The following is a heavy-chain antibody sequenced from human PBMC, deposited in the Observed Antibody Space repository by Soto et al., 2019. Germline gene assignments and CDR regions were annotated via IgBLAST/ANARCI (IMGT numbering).Heavy chain of an antibody. Sequence: SETLSLTCTVSGGSISSGDYYWSWIRQPPGKDLEWIGYIYYSGSTYYNPSLKSRVTISVDTSKSQFSLKLSSVTAADTAVYYCASTPTYYDFWSGYPDAFDIWGQGTMVTVSS. V-gene: IGHV4-30-4*01. D-gene: IGHD3-3*01. CDR3: ASTPTYYDFWSGYPDAFDI. CDR1: GGSISSGDYY. J-gene: IGHJ3*02. CDR2: IYYSGST.